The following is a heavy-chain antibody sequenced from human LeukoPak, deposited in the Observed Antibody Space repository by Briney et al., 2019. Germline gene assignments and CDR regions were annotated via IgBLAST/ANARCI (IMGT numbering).Heavy chain of an antibody. V-gene: IGHV3-74*01. CDR2: IHGDGDNI. D-gene: IGHD1-26*01. CDR3: ARAQVGAPTDL. Sequence: PGGSLRLSCAASGFPFSSYAMYSVRQAPGKGLVWVARIHGDGDNISYADSVRGRFTISRDNAKDTLYLHVNSLRPEDTAVYYCARAQVGAPTDLWGQGTLVTVSS. J-gene: IGHJ5*02. CDR1: GFPFSSYA.